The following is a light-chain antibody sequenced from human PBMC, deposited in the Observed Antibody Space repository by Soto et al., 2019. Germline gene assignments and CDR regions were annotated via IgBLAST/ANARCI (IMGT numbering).Light chain of an antibody. Sequence: QSVLTQPPSVSGAPGQRVTISCTGSSSNIGAGYDVHWYQQLPGTAPKLLIYGNSNRPSGVPDRFSGSKSGTSASLAITGLQGEDEADYTGQPYDSSLSGVVFGGGTKLTVL. CDR1: SSNIGAGYD. CDR2: GNS. J-gene: IGLJ2*01. V-gene: IGLV1-40*01. CDR3: QPYDSSLSGVV.